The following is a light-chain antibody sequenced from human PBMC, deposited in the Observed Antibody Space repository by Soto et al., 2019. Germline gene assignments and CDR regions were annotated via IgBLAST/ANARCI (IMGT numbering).Light chain of an antibody. Sequence: QSVLTQPPSASGTPGQRVTLSCSGSSSNIETNTVSWYQQLPGTAPKLLIYTNNQWPSGVPDRFSGSKSGTSASLAISGLQSEDEADYYCAAWDDSLNGWVFGGGTKLTVL. J-gene: IGLJ3*02. CDR3: AAWDDSLNGWV. CDR2: TNN. CDR1: SSNIETNT. V-gene: IGLV1-44*01.